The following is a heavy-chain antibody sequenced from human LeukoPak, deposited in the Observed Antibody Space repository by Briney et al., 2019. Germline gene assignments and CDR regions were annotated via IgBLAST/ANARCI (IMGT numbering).Heavy chain of an antibody. CDR3: ARVGITMVRGVIIPYYFDY. Sequence: EASVKVSCKASGHTFTSYGISWVRQAPGQGLEWMGWISAYNGNTNYAQKLQGRVTMTTDTSTSTAYMELRSLRSDDTAVYYCARVGITMVRGVIIPYYFDYWGQGTLVTVSS. V-gene: IGHV1-18*01. CDR2: ISAYNGNT. D-gene: IGHD3-10*01. J-gene: IGHJ4*02. CDR1: GHTFTSYG.